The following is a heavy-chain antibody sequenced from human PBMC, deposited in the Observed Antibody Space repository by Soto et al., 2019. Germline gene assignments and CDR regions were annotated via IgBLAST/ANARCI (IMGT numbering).Heavy chain of an antibody. CDR1: GFTFSSYW. Sequence: GGSLRLSCAASGFTFSSYWMSWVRQAPGKGLEWVANIKQDGSEKYYVDSVKGRFTISRDNAKNSLYLQMNSLRAEDTAVYYCARYMSSSYYYYYYMDVWGKGTTVTVSS. J-gene: IGHJ6*03. D-gene: IGHD3-10*01. CDR2: IKQDGSEK. V-gene: IGHV3-7*01. CDR3: ARYMSSSYYYYYYMDV.